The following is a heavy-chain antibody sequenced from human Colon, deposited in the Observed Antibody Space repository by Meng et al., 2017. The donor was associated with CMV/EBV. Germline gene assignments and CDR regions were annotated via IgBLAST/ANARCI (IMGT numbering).Heavy chain of an antibody. Sequence: GSLRLSCAASGFTFSSYWMSWVRQAPGKGLEWVANIKQDGSEKYYVDSVKGRFTISRDNAKNSLYLQMNSLRAEDTAVYYCARRLAAAGTSWFDPWGQGTLVTVSS. D-gene: IGHD6-13*01. CDR3: ARRLAAAGTSWFDP. CDR1: GFTFSSYW. V-gene: IGHV3-7*01. J-gene: IGHJ5*02. CDR2: IKQDGSEK.